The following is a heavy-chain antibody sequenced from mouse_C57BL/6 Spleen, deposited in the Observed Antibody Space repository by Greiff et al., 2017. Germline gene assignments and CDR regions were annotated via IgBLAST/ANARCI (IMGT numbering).Heavy chain of an antibody. CDR1: GFTFSSYG. J-gene: IGHJ3*01. CDR2: ISSGGSYT. Sequence: EVNVVESGGDLVKPGGSLKLSCAASGFTFSSYGMSWVRQTPDKRLEWVATISSGGSYTYYPDSVKGRFTISRDNAKNTLYLQMSSLKSEDTAMYYCARHENDGYTYWGQGTLVTVSA. D-gene: IGHD2-3*01. V-gene: IGHV5-6*01. CDR3: ARHENDGYTY.